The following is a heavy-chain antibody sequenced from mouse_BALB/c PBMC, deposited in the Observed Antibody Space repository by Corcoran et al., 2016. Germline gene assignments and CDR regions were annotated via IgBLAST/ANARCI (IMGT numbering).Heavy chain of an antibody. CDR3: ARRDYYGSSPFDY. J-gene: IGHJ2*01. Sequence: EVLLQQSGPELVKPGASVKIPCKASGYTFTDYHMDWVKQSHGKSLEWIGDINPNNGGTIYNQKFKGKATLPVDKSSSTAYMELHILTSEDTAVYFCARRDYYGSSPFDYWGQGTTLTVSS. CDR1: GYTFTDYH. D-gene: IGHD1-1*01. V-gene: IGHV1-18*01. CDR2: INPNNGGT.